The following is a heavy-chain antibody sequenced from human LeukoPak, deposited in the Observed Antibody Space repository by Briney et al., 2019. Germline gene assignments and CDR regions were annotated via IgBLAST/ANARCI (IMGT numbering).Heavy chain of an antibody. V-gene: IGHV4-59*12. D-gene: IGHD3-16*02. CDR3: ARDETSFWFYY. CDR1: GGSISSYY. CDR2: IYYSGST. Sequence: PSETLSLTCTVSGGSISSYYWSWIRQPPGKGLEWIGYIYYSGSTNYNPSLKSRVTISLDTSKRQFSLKLTSVTAADTAVYYCARDETSFWFYYWGQGALVTVSS. J-gene: IGHJ4*02.